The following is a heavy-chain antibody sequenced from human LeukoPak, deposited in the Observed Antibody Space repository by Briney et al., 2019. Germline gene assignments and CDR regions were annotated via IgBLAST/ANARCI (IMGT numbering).Heavy chain of an antibody. J-gene: IGHJ4*02. CDR1: GFTFSTFA. D-gene: IGHD5-18*01. V-gene: IGHV3-23*01. CDR3: AKDRGYSYGISEY. CDR2: ISETGRST. Sequence: GGSLRLSCVASGFTFSTFAMNWVRQAPGKGLEWVSTISETGRSTYYADSVKGQFTISRDNSKNTLYLEMNSLRAEDTAVYYCAKDRGYSYGISEYWGQGTLVTVSS.